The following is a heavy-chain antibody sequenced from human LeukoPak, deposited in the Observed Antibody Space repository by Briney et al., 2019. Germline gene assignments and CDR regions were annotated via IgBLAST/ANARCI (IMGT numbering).Heavy chain of an antibody. CDR3: ARGSGILTGYSAYYFDY. CDR1: GGTFSSYA. V-gene: IGHV1-69*05. D-gene: IGHD3-9*01. Sequence: SVKVSCKASGGTFSSYAISWVRQAPGQGLEWMGGIIPIFGTANYAQKFQGRVTIATDESTSTAYMELSSLRSEDTAVYYCARGSGILTGYSAYYFDYWGQGTLVTVSS. J-gene: IGHJ4*02. CDR2: IIPIFGTA.